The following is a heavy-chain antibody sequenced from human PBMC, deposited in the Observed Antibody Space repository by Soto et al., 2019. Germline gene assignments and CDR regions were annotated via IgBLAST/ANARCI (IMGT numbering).Heavy chain of an antibody. CDR2: IYHSGST. V-gene: IGHV4-30-2*01. CDR3: ASGGATVVTPGTYFQH. Sequence: QLQLQESGSGLVKPSQTLSLTCAVSVGSISSGGYSWSWIRQPPGKGMEWIGYIYHSGSTYYNPSLMSRVTIAVDRSKLQFSLKLSSVTAADTAVYYCASGGATVVTPGTYFQHWGQGTLVNVSS. D-gene: IGHD4-17*01. CDR1: VGSISSGGYS. J-gene: IGHJ1*01.